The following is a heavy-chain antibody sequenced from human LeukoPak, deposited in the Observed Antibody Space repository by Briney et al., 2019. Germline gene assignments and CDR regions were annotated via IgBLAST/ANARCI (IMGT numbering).Heavy chain of an antibody. CDR3: ARVATVTTYYYYYMDV. CDR2: IYTSGST. J-gene: IGHJ6*03. D-gene: IGHD4-17*01. CDR1: GGSISSYY. Sequence: PSETLSLTCTVSGGSISSYYWSWIRQPAGKGLEWIGRIYTSGSTNYNPSLKSRVTMSVDTSKNQFSLKLSSVTAADTAVYYCARVATVTTYYYYYMDVWGKGTTVTVSS. V-gene: IGHV4-4*07.